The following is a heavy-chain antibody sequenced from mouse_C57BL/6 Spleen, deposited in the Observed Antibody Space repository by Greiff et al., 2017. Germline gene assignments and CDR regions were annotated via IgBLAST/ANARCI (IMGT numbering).Heavy chain of an antibody. D-gene: IGHD1-1*01. V-gene: IGHV14-1*01. CDR3: TTTYFYGRYYYAMDY. CDR1: GFNIKDYY. Sequence: VQLQQSGAELVRPGASVKLSCTASGFNIKDYYMHWVKQRPEQGLEWIGRLDPEDGDTESAPKFQGKATMTADTSSNTAYLQLSSLTSEDTAVYYCTTTYFYGRYYYAMDYWGQGTSVTVSS. CDR2: LDPEDGDT. J-gene: IGHJ4*01.